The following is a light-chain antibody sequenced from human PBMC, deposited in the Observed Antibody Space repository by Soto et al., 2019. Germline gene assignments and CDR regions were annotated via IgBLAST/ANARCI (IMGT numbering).Light chain of an antibody. CDR2: RAS. CDR1: QTISRW. CDR3: QQHYSPPWT. J-gene: IGKJ1*01. Sequence: DIQMTQSPSTLSASVGDRVTITCRANQTISRWLAWYQQKPGKAPKLLIYRASSLETGVPSRFSGSGSGTEFTLTIDSLQAEDVAVYYCQQHYSPPWTFGQGTKVEV. V-gene: IGKV1-5*03.